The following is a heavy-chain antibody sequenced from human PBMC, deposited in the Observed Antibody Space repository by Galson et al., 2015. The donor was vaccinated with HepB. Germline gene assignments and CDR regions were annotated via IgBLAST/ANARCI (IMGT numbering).Heavy chain of an antibody. CDR2: INHSGST. CDR3: ARQLGSWQYAEYFQH. Sequence: SETLSLTCAVYGGSFSVYYWSWIRQPPGKGLEWIGEINHSGSTNYNPSLKSRVTISVDTSKNQFSLKLSSVTAADTAVYYCARQLGSWQYAEYFQHWGQGTLVTVSS. J-gene: IGHJ1*01. D-gene: IGHD6-13*01. CDR1: GGSFSVYY. V-gene: IGHV4-34*01.